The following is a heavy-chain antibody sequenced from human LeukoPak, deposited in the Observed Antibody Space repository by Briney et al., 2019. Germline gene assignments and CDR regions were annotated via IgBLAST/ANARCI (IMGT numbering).Heavy chain of an antibody. D-gene: IGHD3-22*01. V-gene: IGHV3-23*01. CDR2: ISGGGGST. CDR1: GFSFSSYG. J-gene: IGHJ4*02. CDR3: AKSSYYDSSGYYREYYFDH. Sequence: GGSLRLSCAASGFSFSSYGMTWVRQAPGKGLEWVSSISGGGGSTNSADSVKGRFTISRDNSKNTLYLQMNSLRAEDTAVYYCAKSSYYDSSGYYREYYFDHWAREPWSPSPQ.